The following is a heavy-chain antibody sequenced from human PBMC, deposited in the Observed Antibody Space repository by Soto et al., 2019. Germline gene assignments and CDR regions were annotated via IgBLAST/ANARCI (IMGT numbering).Heavy chain of an antibody. V-gene: IGHV4-31*03. J-gene: IGHJ6*02. D-gene: IGHD5-18*01. CDR3: ASRGYSYGFSLGMDV. Sequence: QVQLQESGPGLVKPSQTLSLTCTVSGGSISSGGYYWSWIRQHPGKGLEWIGYIYYSGSTYYNPSLKSRVTISVDTSKNQFSLKVSSVTAADTAVYYCASRGYSYGFSLGMDVWGQGTTVTVSS. CDR2: IYYSGST. CDR1: GGSISSGGYY.